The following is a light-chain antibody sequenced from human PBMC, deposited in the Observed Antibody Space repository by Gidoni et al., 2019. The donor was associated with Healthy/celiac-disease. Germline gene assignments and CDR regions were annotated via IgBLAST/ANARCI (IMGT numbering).Light chain of an antibody. CDR3: QSADSSGTVV. CDR2: KDS. V-gene: IGLV3-25*02. J-gene: IGLJ2*01. CDR1: ALPKQY. Sequence: SYELTQPPTVSVSPGQTAMITCSGDALPKQYAYWYQQEPGQAPVLVIYKDSERPSGIPERFSGSSSGTTVTLTISGVQAEDEADYYCQSADSSGTVVFGGGTKLTVL.